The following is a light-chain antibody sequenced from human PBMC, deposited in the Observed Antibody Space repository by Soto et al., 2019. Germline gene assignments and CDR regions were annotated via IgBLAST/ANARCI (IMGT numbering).Light chain of an antibody. V-gene: IGKV3-20*01. CDR1: QSVSSNY. Sequence: EIVLTQSPGTLPLSPGERATLSCRASQSVSSNYLVWYQQKPGQAPRPLIYGASSRATGIPDRFSGSGSGTYFTLTISRLEREEFAVYYCQEYANSPFALGQGTKVEI. J-gene: IGKJ2*01. CDR2: GAS. CDR3: QEYANSPFA.